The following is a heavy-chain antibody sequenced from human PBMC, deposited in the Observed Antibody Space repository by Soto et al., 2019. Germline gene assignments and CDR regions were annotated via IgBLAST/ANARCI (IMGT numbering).Heavy chain of an antibody. CDR1: GFTFSNYG. CDR2: ITGSAGTK. CDR3: AKTLPSMVRPEIGYGMDV. Sequence: GGSLRLSCVTSGFTFSNYGMSWVRQAPGKGLEWVSGITGSAGTKYYADSVKGRFTISRDNSKDTLYLEMTSLRAEDTAVYFCAKTLPSMVRPEIGYGMDVWGQGTTVTVSS. J-gene: IGHJ6*02. V-gene: IGHV3-23*01. D-gene: IGHD3-10*01.